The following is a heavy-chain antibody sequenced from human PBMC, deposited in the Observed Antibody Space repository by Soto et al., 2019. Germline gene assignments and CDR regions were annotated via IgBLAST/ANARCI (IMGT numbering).Heavy chain of an antibody. V-gene: IGHV1-18*04. CDR1: GYTFTSYG. CDR2: ISAYNGNT. D-gene: IGHD3-3*01. CDR3: ARDLQDSSWSGYSPNYFDY. Sequence: ASVKVSCKASGYTFTSYGISWVRQAPGQGLEWMGWISAYNGNTNYAQKLQGRVTMTTDTSTSTAYMELRSLRSDDTAVYYCARDLQDSSWSGYSPNYFDYWGQGTLVTVSS. J-gene: IGHJ4*02.